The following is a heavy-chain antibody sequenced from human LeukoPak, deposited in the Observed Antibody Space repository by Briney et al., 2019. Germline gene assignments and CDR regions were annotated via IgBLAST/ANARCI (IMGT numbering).Heavy chain of an antibody. Sequence: GGSLRLSCAASGFTFSSYAMSWVRQAPGKGLEWVSAISGSGGSTYYADSVKGRFTISRDNAKNSLYLQMNSLRAEDTAVYYCARMGYYYDSSGYYVNFDYWGQGTLVTVSS. CDR1: GFTFSSYA. CDR2: ISGSGGST. D-gene: IGHD3-22*01. V-gene: IGHV3-23*01. CDR3: ARMGYYYDSSGYYVNFDY. J-gene: IGHJ4*02.